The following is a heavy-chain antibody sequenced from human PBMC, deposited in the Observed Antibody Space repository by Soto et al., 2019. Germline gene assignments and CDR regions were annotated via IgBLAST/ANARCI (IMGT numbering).Heavy chain of an antibody. Sequence: SVNVSCMACVGTFSSYAISWVRQPPGQGLEWMGGIIPIFSTANSAKKFQCRVTITADESTSTAYMTLSSLRSEDTAVYYCARFGSSGFYGMDVWGQGTTVTVSS. CDR3: ARFGSSGFYGMDV. D-gene: IGHD3-22*01. J-gene: IGHJ6*02. CDR1: VGTFSSYA. V-gene: IGHV1-69*13. CDR2: IIPIFSTA.